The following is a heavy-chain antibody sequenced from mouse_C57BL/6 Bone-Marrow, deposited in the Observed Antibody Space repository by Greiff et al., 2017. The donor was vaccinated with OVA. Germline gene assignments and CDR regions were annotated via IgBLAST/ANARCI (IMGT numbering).Heavy chain of an antibody. V-gene: IGHV1-69*01. CDR1: GYTFTSYW. J-gene: IGHJ1*03. CDR3: ARRGGSSYRYFDV. D-gene: IGHD1-1*01. CDR2: IDPSDSYT. Sequence: QVLLQQPGAELVMPGASVKLSCKASGYTFTSYWMPWVKQRPGQGLEWIGEIDPSDSYTNYNQKFKGKSTLTVDKSSSTAYMQLSSLTSEDSAVYYCARRGGSSYRYFDVWGTGTTVTVSS.